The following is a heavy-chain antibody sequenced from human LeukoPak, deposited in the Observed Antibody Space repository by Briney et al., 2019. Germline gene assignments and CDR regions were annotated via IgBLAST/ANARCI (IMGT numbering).Heavy chain of an antibody. Sequence: SETLSLTCAVYGGSFSGYYWSWIRQSPGKGLEWIGEINHSGSTNYNPSLKSRVTISVDTSKNQFSLKLSSVTAADTAVYYCATRYCSSTSCYSPPWGQGTLVTVSS. CDR1: GGSFSGYY. V-gene: IGHV4-34*01. CDR3: ATRYCSSTSCYSPP. CDR2: INHSGST. D-gene: IGHD2-2*01. J-gene: IGHJ5*02.